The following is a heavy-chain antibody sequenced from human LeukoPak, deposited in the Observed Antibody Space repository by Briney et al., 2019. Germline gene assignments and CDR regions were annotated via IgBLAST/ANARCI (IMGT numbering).Heavy chain of an antibody. D-gene: IGHD1-26*01. CDR2: IYSGGST. J-gene: IGHJ4*02. CDR3: TLHLGGSYSSRGGY. V-gene: IGHV3-53*01. CDR1: GFTVSSNH. Sequence: GGSLRLSCAASGFTVSSNHMSWVRQAPGKGLEWVSVIYSGGSTYYADSVKGRFTISRDNSKNMLYLQMNSLRAEDTAVYYCTLHLGGSYSSRGGYWGQGTLVTVSS.